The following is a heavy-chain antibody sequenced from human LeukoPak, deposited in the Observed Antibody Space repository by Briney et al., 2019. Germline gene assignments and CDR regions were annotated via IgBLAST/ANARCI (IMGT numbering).Heavy chain of an antibody. Sequence: GGSLRLSCAASGFTFSSYAMHWVRQAPGKGLEWVAVISYDGSNKYYADSVKGRLTISRDNSKNTLYLQMNSLRAEDTAVYYCAKTPLARYSSGWYGYWGQGTLVTVSS. CDR2: ISYDGSNK. D-gene: IGHD6-19*01. CDR1: GFTFSSYA. J-gene: IGHJ4*02. V-gene: IGHV3-30-3*02. CDR3: AKTPLARYSSGWYGY.